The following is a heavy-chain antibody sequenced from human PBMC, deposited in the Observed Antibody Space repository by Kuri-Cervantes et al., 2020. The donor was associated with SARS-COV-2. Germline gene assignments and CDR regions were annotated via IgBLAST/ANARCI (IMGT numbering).Heavy chain of an antibody. CDR1: GGTFSSYA. CDR2: IIPILSIA. V-gene: IGHV1-69*04. D-gene: IGHD6-13*01. CDR3: ARGGGIAAAGN. Sequence: SVKVSCKASGGTFSSYAISWVRQAPGQGLEWMGRIIPILSIANYAQKFQGRVTITADKSTSTAYMELRSLRSDDTAVYYCARGGGIAAAGNWGQGTLVTVSS. J-gene: IGHJ4*02.